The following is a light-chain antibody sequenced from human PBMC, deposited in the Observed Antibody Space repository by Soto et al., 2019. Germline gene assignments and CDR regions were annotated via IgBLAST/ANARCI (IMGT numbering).Light chain of an antibody. CDR3: CSYAGSSTLV. J-gene: IGLJ2*01. CDR2: DVS. CDR1: SSDVGSYHL. Sequence: QSALTQPASVSGSPGQSITISCTGTSSDVGSYHLVSWYQQHPGKAPKLMIYDVSKRPSGVSNRFSGSKSGNTASLTISGLQAEDDADYYCCSYAGSSTLVFGGGPKLTVL. V-gene: IGLV2-23*02.